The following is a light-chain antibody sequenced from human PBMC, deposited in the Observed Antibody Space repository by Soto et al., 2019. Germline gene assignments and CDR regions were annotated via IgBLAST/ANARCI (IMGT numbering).Light chain of an antibody. V-gene: IGLV2-14*01. CDR3: NSYTNTDTFWV. CDR2: EVS. CDR1: SSDVGGYNH. Sequence: QSALTQPASVSGSPGQSITISCTGTSSDVGGYNHVSWYQQHSGKVPKVTIYEVSNRPSGVSDRFSGSKSGNTASLTISGLQPEDEADYYCNSYTNTDTFWVFGGGTKLTVL. J-gene: IGLJ3*02.